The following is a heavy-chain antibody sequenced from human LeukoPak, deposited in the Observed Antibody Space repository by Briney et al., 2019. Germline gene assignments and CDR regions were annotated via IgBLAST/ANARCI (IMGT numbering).Heavy chain of an antibody. CDR1: GYSFTSYW. V-gene: IGHV5-51*01. Sequence: PGEPLKISCKGSGYSFTSYWIGWVRQMPGKGLEWMGIIYPGDSDTRYSPSFQGQVTISADKSISTAYLQWSSLKASDTAMYYCARHVGTVVVPAARIDYWGQGTLVTVSS. J-gene: IGHJ4*02. CDR2: IYPGDSDT. CDR3: ARHVGTVVVPAARIDY. D-gene: IGHD2-2*01.